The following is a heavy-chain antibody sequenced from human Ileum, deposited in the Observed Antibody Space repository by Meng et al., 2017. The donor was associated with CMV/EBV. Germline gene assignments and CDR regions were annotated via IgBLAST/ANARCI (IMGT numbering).Heavy chain of an antibody. CDR3: AHFVGGYYPSRPDY. V-gene: IGHV2-5*02. J-gene: IGHJ4*02. CDR2: IYRGDDK. D-gene: IGHD1-26*01. CDR1: GSSPSTSGEG. Sequence: QITLKESGPTLVNPTQTPTLTCSFSGSSPSTSGEGVGWIRQPTGKALEWLALIYRGDDKRYSPSLNSRLTIAKDTSKNEVVLTLTNMGPIDTGTYYCAHFVGGYYPSRPDYWGQGTLVTVSS.